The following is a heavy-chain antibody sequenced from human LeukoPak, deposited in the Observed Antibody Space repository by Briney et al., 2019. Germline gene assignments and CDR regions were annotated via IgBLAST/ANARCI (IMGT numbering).Heavy chain of an antibody. D-gene: IGHD3-3*01. CDR3: ARDPRLEISGMVIDMLDY. Sequence: GGSLRLSCAASGFTVSDNSMNWVRQAPGKGLEWVSYISSSSTYIYYAASVKGRFAISRDNARNSLFLQMNSLRAEDSGIYYCARDPRLEISGMVIDMLDYWGQGTLVTVSS. V-gene: IGHV3-21*01. CDR2: ISSSSTYI. J-gene: IGHJ4*02. CDR1: GFTVSDNS.